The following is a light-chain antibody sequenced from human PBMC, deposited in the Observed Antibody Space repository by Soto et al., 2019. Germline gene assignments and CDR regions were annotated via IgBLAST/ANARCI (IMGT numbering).Light chain of an antibody. CDR2: KAS. J-gene: IGKJ2*01. CDR3: QQYNSYSGT. V-gene: IGKV1-5*03. CDR1: PSISSW. Sequence: DIQMTQSPSTLSASVGDRVTITCRASPSISSWLAWYQQKPGKAPKLLIYKASSLESGVPSRFSGSGSGTEFTLTISSLQPDDFATYYCQQYNSYSGTFGQGTKVDIK.